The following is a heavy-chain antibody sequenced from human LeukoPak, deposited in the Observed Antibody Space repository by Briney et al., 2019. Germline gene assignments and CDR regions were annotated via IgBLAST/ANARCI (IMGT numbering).Heavy chain of an antibody. V-gene: IGHV1-69*13. Sequence: ASVKLFCKASGGTFSSYAISWVRQPPGQGLVWMGGIIPIFGTANYAQKFQGRVTITAGECTSTAYMELSSLRSEDTAVYSCARDIVRGYYDSSGYSDPFDYWGQGTLVTVSS. CDR2: IIPIFGTA. CDR3: ARDIVRGYYDSSGYSDPFDY. J-gene: IGHJ4*02. CDR1: GGTFSSYA. D-gene: IGHD3-22*01.